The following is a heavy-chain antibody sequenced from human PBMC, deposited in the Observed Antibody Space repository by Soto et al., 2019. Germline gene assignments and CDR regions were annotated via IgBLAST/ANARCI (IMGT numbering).Heavy chain of an antibody. CDR1: GGSFSGYY. J-gene: IGHJ4*02. V-gene: IGHV4-34*01. CDR3: ARRSQYCSSTSCYGVRRVYYFDY. D-gene: IGHD2-2*01. CDR2: INHSGST. Sequence: SETLSLTCAFYGGSFSGYYWSWIRQPPGKGLEWIGEINHSGSTNYNPSLKSRVTISVDTSKNQFSLKLSSVTAADTAVYYCARRSQYCSSTSCYGVRRVYYFDYWGQGTLVTVSS.